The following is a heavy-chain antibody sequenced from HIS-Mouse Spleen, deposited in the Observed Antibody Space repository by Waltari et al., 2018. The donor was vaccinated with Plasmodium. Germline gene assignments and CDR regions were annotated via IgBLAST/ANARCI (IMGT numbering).Heavy chain of an antibody. CDR3: ARWVGNWFDP. J-gene: IGHJ5*02. V-gene: IGHV4-31*03. Sequence: QVQLQESGPGLVKPSQTLSLTCSVPGGSISSGGYYWSWIRQHPWKGLEWIGYIYYSGSTYYNPSLKSRVTISVDTSKNQFSLKVNSVTAADTAVYYCARWVGNWFDPWGQGTLVTVSS. CDR2: IYYSGST. CDR1: GGSISSGGYY. D-gene: IGHD1-26*01.